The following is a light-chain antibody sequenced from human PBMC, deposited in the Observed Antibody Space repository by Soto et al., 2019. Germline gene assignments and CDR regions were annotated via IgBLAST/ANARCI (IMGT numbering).Light chain of an antibody. Sequence: EIVMTQSPATLSVSPGERATLSCRASQTVSVNLAWYQQKPGQAPRLLIYGASTRATGVPARFSGSGSGTEFTLTISSLQSEDVAVYYYQQYNDWPPFTFGPGTRVDIK. CDR2: GAS. CDR1: QTVSVN. CDR3: QQYNDWPPFT. V-gene: IGKV3-15*01. J-gene: IGKJ3*01.